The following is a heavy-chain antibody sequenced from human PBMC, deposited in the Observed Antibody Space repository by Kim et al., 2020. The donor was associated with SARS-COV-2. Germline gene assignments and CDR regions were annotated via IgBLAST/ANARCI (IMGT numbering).Heavy chain of an antibody. J-gene: IGHJ4*02. CDR2: IGGGGRHT. Sequence: GGSLRLSCAASGFTFSTYAMSWVRQAPGKGLEWVAAIGGGGRHTYYADSVKGRFTISRDNSINTLYLQMSSLRAEDTAIYYCAKETHSYGYRGLDYWGQGTLLTVSS. V-gene: IGHV3-23*01. D-gene: IGHD5-18*01. CDR1: GFTFSTYA. CDR3: AKETHSYGYRGLDY.